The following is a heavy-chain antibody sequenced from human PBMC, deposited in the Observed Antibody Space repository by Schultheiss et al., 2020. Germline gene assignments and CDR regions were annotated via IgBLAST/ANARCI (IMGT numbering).Heavy chain of an antibody. CDR2: ISGSGGST. CDR1: GFTFSSYA. CDR3: AKAEIAVTGTYYYGMDL. Sequence: GESLKISCAASGFTFSSYAMSWVRQAPGKGLEWVSAISGSGGSTYYADPVKGRFTISRDNSKNTLSLQMNALRAEDTALYYCAKAEIAVTGTYYYGMDLWGQGTTVTVSS. D-gene: IGHD6-19*01. J-gene: IGHJ6*02. V-gene: IGHV3-23*01.